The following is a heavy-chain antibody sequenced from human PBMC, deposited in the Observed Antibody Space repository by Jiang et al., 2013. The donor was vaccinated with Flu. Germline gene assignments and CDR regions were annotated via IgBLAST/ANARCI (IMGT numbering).Heavy chain of an antibody. CDR2: IYYSGST. V-gene: IGHV4-59*05. D-gene: IGHD3-9*01. Sequence: GLVKPSETLSLTCTVSGGSISSYYWSWIRQPPGKGLEWIGSIYYSGSTYYNPSLKSRVTISVDTSKNQFSLKLSSVTAADTAVYYCATLRYFDWSLFDYWGQGTLVTVSS. CDR3: ATLRYFDWSLFDY. CDR1: GGSISSYY. J-gene: IGHJ4*02.